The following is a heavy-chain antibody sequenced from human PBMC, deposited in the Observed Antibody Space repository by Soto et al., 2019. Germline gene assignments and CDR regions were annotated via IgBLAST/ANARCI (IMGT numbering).Heavy chain of an antibody. CDR3: ARVFGVVIPPPSEFYGMDV. D-gene: IGHD3-3*01. CDR2: IYYSGST. CDR1: GGSISSGGYY. J-gene: IGHJ6*02. V-gene: IGHV4-31*03. Sequence: SSETLSLTCTVSGGSISSGGYYWSWIRQHPGKGLEWIGYIYYSGSTYYNPSLKSRVTISVDTSKNQFSLKLSSVTAADTAVYYCARVFGVVIPPPSEFYGMDVWGQGTTVTVSS.